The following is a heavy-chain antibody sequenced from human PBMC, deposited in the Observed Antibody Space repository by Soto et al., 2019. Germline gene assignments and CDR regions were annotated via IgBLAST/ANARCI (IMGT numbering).Heavy chain of an antibody. J-gene: IGHJ4*02. CDR1: GFTFSSYA. CDR3: AKVPTNYYGSVSYSPIWNYFDY. Sequence: EVQLLESGGGLVQPGGSLRLSCAASGFTFSSYAMSWVRQAPGKGLEWVSAISGSGGSTYYADSVKGRFTISRDNSKNTMYLHMNSLRAEDTAVYYCAKVPTNYYGSVSYSPIWNYFDYWGQGALVTVSS. V-gene: IGHV3-23*01. CDR2: ISGSGGST. D-gene: IGHD3-10*01.